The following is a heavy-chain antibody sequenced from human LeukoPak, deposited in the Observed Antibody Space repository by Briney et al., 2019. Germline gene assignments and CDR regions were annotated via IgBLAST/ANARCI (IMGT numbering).Heavy chain of an antibody. J-gene: IGHJ4*02. Sequence: PGGCRRLSSAASGLSFGSYAMSWVSQAPRKGLEWVSCISTRGGTTFYAESVKGRFTVSRDNPRNKLYMEMNSLRDEDTAVYYCAVMHRYYDGSGYWVQWGQGTLVTVSS. D-gene: IGHD3-22*01. CDR3: AVMHRYYDGSGYWVQ. CDR2: ISTRGGTT. CDR1: GLSFGSYA. V-gene: IGHV3-23*01.